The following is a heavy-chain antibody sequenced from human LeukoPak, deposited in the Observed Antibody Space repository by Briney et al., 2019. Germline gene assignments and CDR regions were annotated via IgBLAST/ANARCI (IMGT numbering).Heavy chain of an antibody. J-gene: IGHJ6*02. CDR3: AKEGYYYDSSGYNYYYGMDV. CDR2: ISYDGSNK. Sequence: GGSLRLSCAASGFTFSSYGMHWVRQAPGKGLEWVAVISYDGSNKYYADSVKGRFTISRDNSKNTLYLQMNSLRAEDTAVCYCAKEGYYYDSSGYNYYYGMDVWGQGTTVTVSS. D-gene: IGHD3-22*01. CDR1: GFTFSSYG. V-gene: IGHV3-30*18.